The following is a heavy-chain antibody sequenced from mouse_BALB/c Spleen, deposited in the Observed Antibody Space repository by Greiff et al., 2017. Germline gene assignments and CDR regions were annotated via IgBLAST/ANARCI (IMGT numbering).Heavy chain of an antibody. CDR1: GFPFSSYG. J-gene: IGHJ3*01. V-gene: IGHV5-6-3*01. D-gene: IGHD2-4*01. CDR2: INSNGGST. CDR3: ARGPMITTSWFAY. Sequence: EVKLVESGGGLVQPGGSLKLSCAASGFPFSSYGMSWVRQTPDKRLELVATINSNGGSTYYPDSVKGRFTISRDNAKNTLYLQMSSLKSEDTAMYDCARGPMITTSWFAYWGQGTLVTVSA.